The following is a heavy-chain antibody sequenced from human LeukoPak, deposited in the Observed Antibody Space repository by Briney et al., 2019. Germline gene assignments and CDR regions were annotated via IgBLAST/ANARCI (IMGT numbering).Heavy chain of an antibody. Sequence: SETLSLTCTVSGVSITSYYWNWIRQPPGKGLEWIGYIYHSGSNNQNPSLKSRVTISVDTSKNQLSLKLNSVTAADTAVYYCARGGSVIAAAGSFDYWGQGTLVTVSS. CDR1: GVSITSYY. V-gene: IGHV4-59*08. J-gene: IGHJ4*02. CDR2: IYHSGSN. CDR3: ARGGSVIAAAGSFDY. D-gene: IGHD6-13*01.